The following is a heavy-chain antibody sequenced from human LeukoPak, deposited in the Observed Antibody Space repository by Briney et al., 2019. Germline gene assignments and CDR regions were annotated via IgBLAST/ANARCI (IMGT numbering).Heavy chain of an antibody. Sequence: SETLSLTCTVSGGSISSYYWSWIRQPAGKGLEWVGRIYTSGATNYNPSLKSRVTMSVDTSKIQFSLKLKLTSVTAAGTAMYYCARDVVFGSGINAFDIWGQGTVVTVSS. V-gene: IGHV4-4*07. CDR1: GGSISSYY. J-gene: IGHJ3*02. CDR2: IYTSGAT. D-gene: IGHD3-10*01. CDR3: ARDVVFGSGINAFDI.